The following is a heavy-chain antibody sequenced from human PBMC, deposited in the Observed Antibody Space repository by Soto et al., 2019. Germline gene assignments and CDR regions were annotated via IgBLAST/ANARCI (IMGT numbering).Heavy chain of an antibody. CDR1: GGTFSSYA. J-gene: IGHJ5*02. D-gene: IGHD2-2*01. V-gene: IGHV1-69*13. CDR3: ARDSAEYQLLSAYWFDP. CDR2: IIPIFGTA. Sequence: SVKVSCKASGGTFSSYAISWVRQAPGQGLEWMGGIIPIFGTANYAQKFQGRVTITADESTSTAYMELSSLRSEDTAVYYCARDSAEYQLLSAYWFDPWGQGTLVTVSS.